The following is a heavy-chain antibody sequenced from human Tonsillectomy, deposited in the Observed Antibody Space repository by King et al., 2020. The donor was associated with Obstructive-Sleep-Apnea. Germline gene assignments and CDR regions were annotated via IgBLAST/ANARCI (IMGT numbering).Heavy chain of an antibody. D-gene: IGHD6-19*01. Sequence: QLVQSGAEVKKSGESLKISCKGSGYSFTSYWIGWVRQQPGKGLEWMGIIYPGDSDTRYSPAFQGQVTISAEKSISTAYLQWSSLKASDTAMYYCARWGSAVAGDNWFDPWGRGTLVSVSS. V-gene: IGHV5-51*01. J-gene: IGHJ5*02. CDR2: IYPGDSDT. CDR1: GYSFTSYW. CDR3: ARWGSAVAGDNWFDP.